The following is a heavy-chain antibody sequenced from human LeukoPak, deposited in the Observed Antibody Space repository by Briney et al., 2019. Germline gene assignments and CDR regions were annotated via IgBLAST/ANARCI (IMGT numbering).Heavy chain of an antibody. V-gene: IGHV4-39*01. CDR3: ATSGGPSTSGYYYMDV. CDR1: GDSISSSNSY. D-gene: IGHD2-2*01. Sequence: SETLSLTCTVSGDSISSSNSYRGWIRQPPGKGLEWIGSLYYSGSSYYNPSLKSRVTISADTSKNQFSLKLTSVAAADTAVYYCATSGGPSTSGYYYMDVWGKGTTVTVSS. J-gene: IGHJ6*03. CDR2: LYYSGSS.